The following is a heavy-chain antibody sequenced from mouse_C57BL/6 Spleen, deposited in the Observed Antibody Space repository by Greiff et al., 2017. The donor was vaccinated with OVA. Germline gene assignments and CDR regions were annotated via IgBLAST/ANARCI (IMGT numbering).Heavy chain of an antibody. D-gene: IGHD1-1*01. CDR2: ISYSGST. CDR1: GYSITSGYD. CDR3: ARRSYGSSYVGAMDY. Sequence: VQLKESGPGMVKPSQSLSLTCTVTGYSITSGYDWHWIRHFPGNKLEWMGYISYSGSTNYNPSLKSRISITHDTSKNHFFLKLNSVTTEDTATYYCARRSYGSSYVGAMDYWGQGTSVTVSS. J-gene: IGHJ4*01. V-gene: IGHV3-1*01.